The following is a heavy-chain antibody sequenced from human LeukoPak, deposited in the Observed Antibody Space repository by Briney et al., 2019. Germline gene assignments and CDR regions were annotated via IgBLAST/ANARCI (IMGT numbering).Heavy chain of an antibody. CDR3: ARGYSSSWPGGY. CDR2: INPNSGGT. CDR1: GYTFTGYC. J-gene: IGHJ4*02. V-gene: IGHV1-2*06. Sequence: ASVKVSCKASGYTFTGYCMHWVRQAPGQGLEWMGRINPNSGGTNYAQKFQGRVTMTRDTSISTAYMELSRLRSDDTAVYYCARGYSSSWPGGYWGQGTLVTVSS. D-gene: IGHD6-13*01.